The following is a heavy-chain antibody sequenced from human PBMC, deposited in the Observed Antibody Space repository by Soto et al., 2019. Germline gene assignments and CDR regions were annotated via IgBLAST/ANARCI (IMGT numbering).Heavy chain of an antibody. D-gene: IGHD1-26*01. CDR3: ARMNPASRGSGSYYD. Sequence: QVTLKESGPVLVKPTETLTLTCTVSGFSLSNARMGVSWIRQPPGKAMEWLAHIFSNDEKSYSTSLKSRLTISKDTSKSQVVLTMTNMDPVDTATYYCARMNPASRGSGSYYDWGQGTLVTVSS. J-gene: IGHJ4*02. CDR1: GFSLSNARMG. V-gene: IGHV2-26*01. CDR2: IFSNDEK.